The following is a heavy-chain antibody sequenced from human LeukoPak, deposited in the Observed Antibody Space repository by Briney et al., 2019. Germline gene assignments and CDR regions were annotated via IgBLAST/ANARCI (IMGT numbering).Heavy chain of an antibody. D-gene: IGHD1-26*01. CDR2: IYHSGST. CDR1: GYSISSGYY. V-gene: IGHV4-38-2*01. Sequence: PSETLSLTCAVSGYSISSGYYWGWIRQRPGKGLEWIGSIYHSGSTYYNPSLKSRVTISVDTSKNQFSLKLSSVTAADTAVYYCARHGGKKYNWFDPWGQGTLVTVSS. CDR3: ARHGGKKYNWFDP. J-gene: IGHJ5*02.